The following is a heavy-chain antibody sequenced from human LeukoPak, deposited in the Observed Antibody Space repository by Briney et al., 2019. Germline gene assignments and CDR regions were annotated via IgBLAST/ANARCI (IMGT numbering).Heavy chain of an antibody. CDR2: IYYSGSS. CDR3: ARVKGGGRITMAQGLIGSAFDI. J-gene: IGHJ3*02. D-gene: IGHD3-10*01. CDR1: GVSINNGGYY. V-gene: IGHV4-31*03. Sequence: SQTLSLTCTVSGVSINNGGYYWSWIRQHPGKGLEWIGYIYYSGSSYYNPSLRSRVTISVDTSKNHFSLKLSSVTAADTAVYYCARVKGGGRITMAQGLIGSAFDIWGLGTMVTVSS.